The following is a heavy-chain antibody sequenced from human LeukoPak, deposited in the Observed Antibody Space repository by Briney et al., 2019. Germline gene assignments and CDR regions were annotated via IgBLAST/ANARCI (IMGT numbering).Heavy chain of an antibody. CDR3: AKGRRYNILTGYYVSEVDP. Sequence: GGSLRLSCAASGFTFSSYGMHWVRQAPGKGLEGVAVISYDGSNKYYADSVKGRFTISRDNSKNTLYLQMNSLRAEETAVYYCAKGRRYNILTGYYVSEVDPWGQGTLVTVSS. CDR2: ISYDGSNK. CDR1: GFTFSSYG. D-gene: IGHD3-9*01. V-gene: IGHV3-30*18. J-gene: IGHJ5*02.